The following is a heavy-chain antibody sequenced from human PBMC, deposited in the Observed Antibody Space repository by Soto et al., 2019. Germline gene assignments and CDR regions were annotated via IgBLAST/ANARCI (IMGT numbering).Heavy chain of an antibody. CDR2: INHSGST. D-gene: IGHD6-13*01. CDR1: GGSFSGYY. Sequence: QVQLQQWGAGLLKPSETLSLTCAVYGGSFSGYYWSWIRQPPRKGLEWIGEINHSGSTNYNPSLKGRVTISVDTSKNQFSLKLSSVTAADTAVYYCARCSSSSSDYWGQGPLVTVSS. CDR3: ARCSSSSSDY. V-gene: IGHV4-34*01. J-gene: IGHJ4*02.